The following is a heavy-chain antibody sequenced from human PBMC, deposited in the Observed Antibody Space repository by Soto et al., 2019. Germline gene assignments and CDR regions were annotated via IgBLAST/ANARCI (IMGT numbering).Heavy chain of an antibody. CDR3: ARDFRYSSRLEV. D-gene: IGHD3-16*02. CDR1: GFTFSSYA. Sequence: PGGSLRLSCAASGFTFSSYAMHWVRQAPGKGLEWVAVISYDGSNKYYADSVKGRFTISKDNSKNTLYLQMNSLRAEDTAVYYFARDFRYSSRLEVWGQGTTVTVSS. CDR2: ISYDGSNK. J-gene: IGHJ6*02. V-gene: IGHV3-30-3*01.